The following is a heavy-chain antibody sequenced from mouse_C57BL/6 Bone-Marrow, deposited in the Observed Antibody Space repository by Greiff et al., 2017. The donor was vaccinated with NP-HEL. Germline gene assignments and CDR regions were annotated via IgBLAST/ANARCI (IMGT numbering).Heavy chain of an antibody. CDR3: SRCNSSSYGALDD. V-gene: IGHV7-3*01. CDR2: IRNKANGYTT. D-gene: IGHD1-1*01. Sequence: EVQLVESGGGFVQPGGSLSLSCAASGFTFTDYYMSWVRQPPGKALEWLGFIRNKANGYTTEYSASVKGRFTISRDNSQSILYLQMSGMNAEDSATYYCSRCNSSSYGALDDWGQGTTVTVSS. J-gene: IGHJ4*01. CDR1: GFTFTDYY.